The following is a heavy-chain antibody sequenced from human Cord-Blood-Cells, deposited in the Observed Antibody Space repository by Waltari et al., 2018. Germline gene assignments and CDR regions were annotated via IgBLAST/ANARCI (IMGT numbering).Heavy chain of an antibody. CDR3: ARDEVCSSTSCSYTYFQH. J-gene: IGHJ1*01. D-gene: IGHD2-2*01. CDR1: GGSFSGYY. V-gene: IGHV4-34*01. Sequence: QVQLQQWGAGLLKPSETLSLTCAVYGGSFSGYYWSWIRQPPGKGLEWIGEINHSGSTNYNPSLKSRVTISVDTSKNQFSLKLSSVTAADTAVYYCARDEVCSSTSCSYTYFQHWGQGTLVTVSS. CDR2: INHSGST.